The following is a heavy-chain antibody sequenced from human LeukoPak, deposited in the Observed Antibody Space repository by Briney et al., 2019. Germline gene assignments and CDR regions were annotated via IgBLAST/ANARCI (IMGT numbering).Heavy chain of an antibody. V-gene: IGHV3-64D*06. CDR2: ISSNGDNT. J-gene: IGHJ3*01. D-gene: IGHD2-15*01. CDR3: TRDSALLGVAFDL. CDR1: GFPFNTYV. Sequence: GGSLRLSCSASGFPFNTYVIHWVRQAPGKGLEYVAGISSNGDNTDFADSAKGRFTISRDKSKSTLFLQMNSLRAEDTAVYFCTRDSALLGVAFDLWGQGTVVTVSS.